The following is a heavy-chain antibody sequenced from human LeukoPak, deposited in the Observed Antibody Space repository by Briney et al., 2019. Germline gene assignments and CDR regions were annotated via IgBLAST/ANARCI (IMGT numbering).Heavy chain of an antibody. CDR2: ISGSGDT. CDR1: GITLSNYG. Sequence: GGSLRLSCGVSGITLSNYGMSWVRQAPGKGLEWVSAISGSGDTNYADSVKGRFTISRDNSRKMLYLQLNSLRVEDTAVYYCAKDRVAAIGGWFDPWGQGTLVTVSS. CDR3: AKDRVAAIGGWFDP. V-gene: IGHV3-23*01. J-gene: IGHJ5*02. D-gene: IGHD6-13*01.